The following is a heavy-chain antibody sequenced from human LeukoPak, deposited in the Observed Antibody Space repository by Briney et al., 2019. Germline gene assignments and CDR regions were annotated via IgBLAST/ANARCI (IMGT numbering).Heavy chain of an antibody. CDR1: GYTFTGYY. CDR2: INPNSGGT. CDR3: ARTELDLYYFDY. D-gene: IGHD1-7*01. Sequence: ASVKVSCKASGYTFTGYYMLWVRQAPGQGLEWMGWINPNSGGTNYAQKFQGRVTMTRDTSISTAYMELSRLRSDDTAVYYCARTELDLYYFDYWGQGTLVTVSS. J-gene: IGHJ4*02. V-gene: IGHV1-2*02.